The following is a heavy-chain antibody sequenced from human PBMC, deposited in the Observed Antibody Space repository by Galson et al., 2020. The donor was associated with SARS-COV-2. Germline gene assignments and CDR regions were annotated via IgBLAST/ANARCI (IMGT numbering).Heavy chain of an antibody. CDR3: ARDGSGRLGRIYYYDSSGYYRATNP. D-gene: IGHD3-22*01. V-gene: IGHV4-39*07. J-gene: IGHJ5*02. CDR1: GGSISSSSYY. Sequence: SETLSLTCTVSGGSISSSSYYWGWIRQPPGKGLEWIGSIYYSGSTYYNPSLKSRVTISVDTSKNQFSLKLSSVTAADTAVYYCARDGSGRLGRIYYYDSSGYYRATNPWGQGTLVTVSS. CDR2: IYYSGST.